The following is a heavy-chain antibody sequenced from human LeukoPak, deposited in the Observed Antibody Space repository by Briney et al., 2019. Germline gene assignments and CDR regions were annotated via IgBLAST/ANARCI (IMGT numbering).Heavy chain of an antibody. J-gene: IGHJ5*02. Sequence: SVKVSCKASGGTFSSYAISWVRQAPVQGLEWMGGIIPIFGTANYAQKFQGRVTITADKSTSTAYMELSSLRSEDTAVYYCARWLRYDSSGYYSWFDPWGQGTLVTVSS. D-gene: IGHD3-22*01. V-gene: IGHV1-69*06. CDR3: ARWLRYDSSGYYSWFDP. CDR2: IIPIFGTA. CDR1: GGTFSSYA.